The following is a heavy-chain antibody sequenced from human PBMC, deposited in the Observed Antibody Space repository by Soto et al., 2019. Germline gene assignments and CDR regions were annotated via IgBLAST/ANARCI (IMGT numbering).Heavy chain of an antibody. Sequence: QLGGSLRLSCAASGFTFDDYTMHWVRQAPGKGLEWVSLISWDGGSTYYADSVKGRFTISRDNSKNSLYLQMNSLRTEDTALYYCAKDRFLEWPYGMDVWGQGTTVTVSS. CDR1: GFTFDDYT. CDR3: AKDRFLEWPYGMDV. D-gene: IGHD3-3*01. V-gene: IGHV3-43*01. CDR2: ISWDGGST. J-gene: IGHJ6*02.